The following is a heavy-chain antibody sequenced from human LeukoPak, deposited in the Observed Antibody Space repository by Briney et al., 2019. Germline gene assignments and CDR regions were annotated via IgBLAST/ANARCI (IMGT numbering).Heavy chain of an antibody. CDR3: VKDNRYYYGTDV. V-gene: IGHV3-9*01. CDR2: ISWNSGSI. CDR1: GFTFNDYA. J-gene: IGHJ6*02. Sequence: GGSLRLSCAASGFTFNDYAMYWVRQVPGKGLEWVSGISWNSGSIGYADSVKGRFTISRDNAKNSLYLQMNSLRGEDTALYYCVKDNRYYYGTDVWGQGTTVTVSS.